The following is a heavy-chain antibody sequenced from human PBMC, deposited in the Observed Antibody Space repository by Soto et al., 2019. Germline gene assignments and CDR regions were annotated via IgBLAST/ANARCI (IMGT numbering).Heavy chain of an antibody. D-gene: IGHD6-19*01. J-gene: IGHJ6*02. CDR3: VRSAGTAHYYPMDV. CDR1: GGSISSGGYS. V-gene: IGHV4-30-2*01. Sequence: PSETLSLTCAVSGGSISSGGYSWSWIRQPPGKGLEWIGDIYHSGSTNYNPSLKSRVTISVDKSKNHFSLNLSSVTAADTAVYYCVRSAGTAHYYPMDVWGQGTTVTVSS. CDR2: IYHSGST.